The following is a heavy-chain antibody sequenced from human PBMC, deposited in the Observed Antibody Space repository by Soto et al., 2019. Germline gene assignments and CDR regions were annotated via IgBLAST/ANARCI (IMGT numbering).Heavy chain of an antibody. CDR3: ASLARLDNLGSYYSYTLDV. CDR1: GGSISSRTHY. J-gene: IGHJ6*02. Sequence: SETLSVTCTVSGGSISSRTHYWVWIRQPPGKGLEWIGSVYYSGTTYYNPSLKSRVTISVDTSKNQFSLKLSSVTAADPARYYCASLARLDNLGSYYSYTLDVWGQGTTGT. V-gene: IGHV4-39*01. D-gene: IGHD1-1*01. CDR2: VYYSGTT.